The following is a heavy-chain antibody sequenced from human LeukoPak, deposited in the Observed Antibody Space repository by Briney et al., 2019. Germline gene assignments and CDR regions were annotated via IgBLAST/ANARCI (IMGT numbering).Heavy chain of an antibody. V-gene: IGHV3-48*03. CDR2: ISSSGSTI. CDR1: GFTFSSYE. Sequence: SGGSLRLSCAASGFTFSSYEMNWVRQAPGKGLEWVSYISSSGSTIYYADSVKGRFTISRDNAKNTLYLQMNSLRAEDTAVYYCARDRGDSSGYYPDYWGQGTLVTVSS. D-gene: IGHD3-22*01. J-gene: IGHJ4*02. CDR3: ARDRGDSSGYYPDY.